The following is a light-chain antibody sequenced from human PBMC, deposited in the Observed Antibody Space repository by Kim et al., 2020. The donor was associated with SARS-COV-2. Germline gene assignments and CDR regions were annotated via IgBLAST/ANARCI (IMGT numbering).Light chain of an antibody. CDR2: DVF. CDR1: SSDVSAYNY. Sequence: QSITISCTGTSSDVSAYNYVSWYQQHPGKAPKLMIYDVFKRPSGVSTRFSGSKSGNTASLTISGLQTEDEADYYCTSYTRSSTYVFGTGTKVTVL. V-gene: IGLV2-14*03. J-gene: IGLJ1*01. CDR3: TSYTRSSTYV.